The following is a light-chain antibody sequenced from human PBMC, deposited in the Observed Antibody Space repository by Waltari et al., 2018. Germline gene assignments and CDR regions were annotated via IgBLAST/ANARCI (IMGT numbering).Light chain of an antibody. Sequence: LVLTQSPSASAYLGASVKLTCTLSSGYSSNVIAWLQQRPGKGPRYLMKFNSDGSHRKGDVISVPVPAPHTRTESYLSIPGLQYENGADYFCRSGGHGFWVLGGGTKLTV. V-gene: IGLV4-69*01. J-gene: IGLJ3*02. CDR3: RSGGHGFWV. CDR1: SGYSSNV. CDR2: FNSDGSH.